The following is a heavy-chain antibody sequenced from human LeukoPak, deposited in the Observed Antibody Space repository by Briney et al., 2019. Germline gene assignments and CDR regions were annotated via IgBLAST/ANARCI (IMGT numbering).Heavy chain of an antibody. CDR3: AKNRFYDFSSGYPNH. V-gene: IGHV3-74*01. CDR2: INSDGSST. Sequence: GSLILSCGAFGFNFISYWMHCFRQAPAKEVVWVSRINSDGSSTSYADSVKGRFTISRDHAKNTLYLEMNFLSAEDKAMYYCAKNRFYDFSSGYPNHWGQGALVTVS. D-gene: IGHD3-3*01. J-gene: IGHJ5*02. CDR1: GFNFISYW.